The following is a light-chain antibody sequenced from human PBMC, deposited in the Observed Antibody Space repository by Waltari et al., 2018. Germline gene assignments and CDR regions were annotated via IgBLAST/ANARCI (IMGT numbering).Light chain of an antibody. CDR2: GAS. V-gene: IGKV3-20*01. CDR1: QSVSRNY. CDR3: QHYDTSAPLT. J-gene: IGKJ4*01. Sequence: EIVLTQSPGTLSLSPGERVTLPCRAGQSVSRNYLAWYQQRPGQAPRLLIYGASRRATGIPDRFSGSGSGTDFTLTISRLELEDFGVYYCQHYDTSAPLTFGGGSKVEIK.